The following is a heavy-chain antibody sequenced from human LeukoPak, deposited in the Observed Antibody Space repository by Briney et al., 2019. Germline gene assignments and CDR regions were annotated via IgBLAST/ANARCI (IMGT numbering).Heavy chain of an antibody. V-gene: IGHV3-23*01. CDR1: GFTFSSFD. CDR2: ISGSGAST. D-gene: IGHD6-6*01. J-gene: IGHJ4*02. Sequence: GGSLRLSCAASGFTFSSFDMTWVRQAPGKGLEWVSAISGSGASTYYADSVKGRFTISRDNSKNTLYLQMNSLRAEDTAVYYCAKDLEYSSSSGPDYWGQGTLVTVSS. CDR3: AKDLEYSSSSGPDY.